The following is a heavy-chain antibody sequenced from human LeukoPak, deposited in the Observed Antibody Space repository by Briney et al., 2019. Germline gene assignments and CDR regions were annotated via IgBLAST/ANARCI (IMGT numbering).Heavy chain of an antibody. CDR2: IYYSGST. D-gene: IGHD1-26*01. CDR3: ARGPSGSPLDY. V-gene: IGHV4-59*01. Sequence: SETLSLTCTVSGGSISSYYWSWIRQPPGKGLEWIGYIYYSGSTNYNPSLKSRVTISVDTSKNQFSLKLSSVTAADTAVYYCARGPSGSPLDYWGQGTLVTVSS. CDR1: GGSISSYY. J-gene: IGHJ4*02.